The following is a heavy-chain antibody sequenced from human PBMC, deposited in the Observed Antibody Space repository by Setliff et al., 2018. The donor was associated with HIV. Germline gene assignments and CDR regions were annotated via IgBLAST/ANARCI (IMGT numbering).Heavy chain of an antibody. Sequence: ASVKVSCKASGYAFTSYYMHWVRQAPGPGLEWMGMINPSGGRTSYAQKFQGRVTMARDTSTSTVYMELSSLRSEDTAVHYCARIPGSSWYNGFDIWGQGTMVTVSS. J-gene: IGHJ3*02. D-gene: IGHD6-13*01. CDR1: GYAFTSYY. V-gene: IGHV1-46*01. CDR2: INPSGGRT. CDR3: ARIPGSSWYNGFDI.